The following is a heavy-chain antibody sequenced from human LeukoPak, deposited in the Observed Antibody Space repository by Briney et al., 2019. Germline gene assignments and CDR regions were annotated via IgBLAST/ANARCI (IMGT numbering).Heavy chain of an antibody. Sequence: GGSLRLSCAASGFTFSSYSMNWVRQAPGKGLEWVSSISSSSSCIYYADSVKGRFTISRDNAKNSLYLQMNSLRAEDTAVYYCARGEEAVAYDYWGQGTLVTVSS. CDR1: GFTFSSYS. D-gene: IGHD6-19*01. V-gene: IGHV3-21*01. CDR3: ARGEEAVAYDY. CDR2: ISSSSSCI. J-gene: IGHJ4*02.